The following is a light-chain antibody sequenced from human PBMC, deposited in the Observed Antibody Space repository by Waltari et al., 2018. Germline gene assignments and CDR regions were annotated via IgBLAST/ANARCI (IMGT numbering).Light chain of an antibody. CDR2: EVT. Sequence: QSALTQPPSASGSLGQSITISCPGISPYVAGYDPVFRYQQHPGKAPKLLIYEVTNRPSGFPDRFSGSKSDNTASLAVSGLQAEDEAEYYCSSYAGGSSLMFGGGTKLTVL. V-gene: IGLV2-8*01. CDR1: SPYVAGYDP. J-gene: IGLJ3*02. CDR3: SSYAGGSSLM.